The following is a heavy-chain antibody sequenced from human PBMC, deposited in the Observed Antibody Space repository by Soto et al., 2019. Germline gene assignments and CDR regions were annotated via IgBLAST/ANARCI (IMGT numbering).Heavy chain of an antibody. D-gene: IGHD3-9*01. CDR2: IYPGDSDT. CDR3: ARLDYDLLTGYSEGGYGMDV. Sequence: GESLKISCKGSGYSFTSYWIGWVRQMPGKGLEWIGIIYPGDSDTRCSPSFQGQVTISADKPISTAYLQWSSLKASDTAMHYCARLDYDLLTGYSEGGYGMDVWAPRITVRVSS. V-gene: IGHV5-51*01. J-gene: IGHJ6*02. CDR1: GYSFTSYW.